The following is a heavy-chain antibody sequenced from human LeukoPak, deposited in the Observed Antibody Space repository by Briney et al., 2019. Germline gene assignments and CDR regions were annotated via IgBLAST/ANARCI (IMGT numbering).Heavy chain of an antibody. V-gene: IGHV3-23*01. J-gene: IGHJ6*03. CDR1: GFPHRRYG. D-gene: IGHD3-10*01. Sequence: GGSLRLLRARSGFPHRRYGMQWLRPPPAKGREGVSSKSGRDCDTLHAPAVKGRFTNTRDNSQKTLYLQINSLRADDTALYSGAKGPKPVAISMVGGVRSSYYYMDVWGKGTTVTISS. CDR2: KSGRDCDT. CDR3: AKGPKPVAISMVGGVRSSYYYMDV.